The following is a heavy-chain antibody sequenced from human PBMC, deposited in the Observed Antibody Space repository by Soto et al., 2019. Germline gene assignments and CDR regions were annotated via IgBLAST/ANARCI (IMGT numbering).Heavy chain of an antibody. CDR1: GYSIRSGNKY. Sequence: SETLSLTCTVSGYSIRSGNKYWSWIRQPPGKGLEWIGYIFSSGTTYYNPSLKSRLTMSLDTSENQFSLKLNSLTDADTAVYYCARVPSPFDYYYAMDVWGQGTTVTVSS. D-gene: IGHD3-16*01. J-gene: IGHJ6*02. CDR2: IFSSGTT. CDR3: ARVPSPFDYYYAMDV. V-gene: IGHV4-30-4*01.